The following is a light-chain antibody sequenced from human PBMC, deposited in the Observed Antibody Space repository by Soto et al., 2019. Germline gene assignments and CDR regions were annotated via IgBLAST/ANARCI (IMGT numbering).Light chain of an antibody. Sequence: QSALTQPGSVSGSAGQSITISCTGTGIDVGANIFVSWYQQHPGKVTKLMIYTVSSRPSGVSKRFSGSKSGNTAPLTISGLQAEDEADYYCSTFTTDSTYVFGTGTTV. V-gene: IGLV2-14*01. J-gene: IGLJ1*01. CDR2: TVS. CDR3: STFTTDSTYV. CDR1: GIDVGANIF.